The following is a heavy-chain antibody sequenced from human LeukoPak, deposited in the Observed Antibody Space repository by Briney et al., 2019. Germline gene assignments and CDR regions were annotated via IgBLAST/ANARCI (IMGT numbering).Heavy chain of an antibody. V-gene: IGHV4-59*01. CDR2: IYYSGST. D-gene: IGHD3-22*01. J-gene: IGHJ4*02. Sequence: SETLSLTCTVSGGSISSYYWSWIRQPPGKGLEWIGYIYYSGSTNYNPSLKSRVTISVDTSKNQFSLKLSSVTAADTAVYYCARAITMIVVGGYYLDYWGQGTLVTVSS. CDR1: GGSISSYY. CDR3: ARAITMIVVGGYYLDY.